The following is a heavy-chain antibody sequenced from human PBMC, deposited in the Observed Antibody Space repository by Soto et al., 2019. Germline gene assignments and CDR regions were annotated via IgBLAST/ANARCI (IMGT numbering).Heavy chain of an antibody. CDR2: IDHSGST. CDR1: GGSFSAYY. D-gene: IGHD5-12*01. CDR3: ARGGEYSGYDDDKKFDY. Sequence: KPSETLSLTCAVYGGSFSAYYWSWIRQPPGKGLEWIGEIDHSGSTNYNPSLESRVTISVDTSKNQFSLKVSSLTAADTAVYYCARGGEYSGYDDDKKFDYWGQGTLVTVS. J-gene: IGHJ4*02. V-gene: IGHV4-34*01.